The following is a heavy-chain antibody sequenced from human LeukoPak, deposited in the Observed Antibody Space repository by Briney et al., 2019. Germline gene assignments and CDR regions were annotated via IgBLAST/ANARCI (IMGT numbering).Heavy chain of an antibody. CDR1: GGSISSYY. Sequence: SETLSLTCTVSGGSISSYYWSWIRQPPGKGLEWIGYMYYSGSTNYNPSLKSRVTISVDMSKNQVSLKLSSVTAADTAVYYCARTYTTTVVTQVYWYFDLWGRGTLVTVSS. D-gene: IGHD4-23*01. V-gene: IGHV4-59*12. CDR2: MYYSGST. J-gene: IGHJ2*01. CDR3: ARTYTTTVVTQVYWYFDL.